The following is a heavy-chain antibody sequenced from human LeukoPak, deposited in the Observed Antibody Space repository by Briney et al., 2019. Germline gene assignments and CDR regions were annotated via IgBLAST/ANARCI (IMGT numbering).Heavy chain of an antibody. J-gene: IGHJ4*02. V-gene: IGHV4-39*07. CDR2: IYYSGST. Sequence: SETLSLTCTVSGGFISSSSYYWGWIRQPPGKGLEWIGSIYYSGSTYYNPSLKSRVTISVDTSKNQFSLKLSSVTAADTAVYYCARVFGRYYDILTGSAGFDYWGQGTLVTVSS. CDR1: GGFISSSSYY. D-gene: IGHD3-9*01. CDR3: ARVFGRYYDILTGSAGFDY.